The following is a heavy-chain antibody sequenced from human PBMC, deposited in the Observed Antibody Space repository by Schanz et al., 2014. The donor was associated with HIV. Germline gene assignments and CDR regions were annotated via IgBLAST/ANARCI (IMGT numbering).Heavy chain of an antibody. V-gene: IGHV3-23*01. J-gene: IGHJ4*02. CDR2: LSGGNDDT. Sequence: EVQLLESGGGLVRPGGSLRLSCVASGFTFSDYAMSWVRQAPGKGPEWVPALSGGNDDTFYADYADSVKGRFTISRDNSKNTLYLQMNSLRAEDTAVYYCARAYCSGGSCHDYWGQGTLVTVSS. CDR1: GFTFSDYA. D-gene: IGHD2-15*01. CDR3: ARAYCSGGSCHDY.